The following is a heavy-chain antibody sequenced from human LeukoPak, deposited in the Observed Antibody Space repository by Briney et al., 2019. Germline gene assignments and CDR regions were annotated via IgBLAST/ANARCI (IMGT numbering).Heavy chain of an antibody. J-gene: IGHJ4*02. CDR1: GYTFAGYY. D-gene: IGHD6-19*01. CDR2: INPNSGGT. V-gene: IGHV1-2*02. Sequence: ASVKVSCKASGYTFAGYYMHWVRQAPGQGLEWMGWINPNSGGTKYAQKFQGRVTMTRDTSISTAYMELSRLTSDDTAVYYCASGGERYSSGWYGDYWGQGTLVTVSS. CDR3: ASGGERYSSGWYGDY.